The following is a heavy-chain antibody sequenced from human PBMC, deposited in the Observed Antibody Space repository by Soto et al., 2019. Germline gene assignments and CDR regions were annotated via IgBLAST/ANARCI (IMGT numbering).Heavy chain of an antibody. CDR2: IIPILGIA. D-gene: IGHD2-2*01. J-gene: IGHJ6*02. CDR3: ASDCSSTSCYAHYYYGMDV. CDR1: GGTFSSYT. V-gene: IGHV1-69*02. Sequence: QVQLVQSGAEVKKPGSSVKVSCKASGGTFSSYTISWVRQSPGQGLEWMGRIIPILGIANYAQKFQRRVTITAHKSTSTAYMELSSRRSEDTAVYYCASDCSSTSCYAHYYYGMDVWGQGTTVTVSS.